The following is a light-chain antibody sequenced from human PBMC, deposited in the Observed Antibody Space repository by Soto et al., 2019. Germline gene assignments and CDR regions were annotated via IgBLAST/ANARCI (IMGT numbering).Light chain of an antibody. J-gene: IGLJ1*01. Sequence: QSVLTQPASVFGSPGQSITISRTGTSSDVGGYNFVSWYQQHPGKAPKLMIYEVSSRPSGVSNRFSGSKSGNTASLTISGLQPEDEADYYCSSYTTSSTVGLGTWTTVTV. CDR2: EVS. CDR1: SSDVGGYNF. V-gene: IGLV2-14*03. CDR3: SSYTTSSTVG.